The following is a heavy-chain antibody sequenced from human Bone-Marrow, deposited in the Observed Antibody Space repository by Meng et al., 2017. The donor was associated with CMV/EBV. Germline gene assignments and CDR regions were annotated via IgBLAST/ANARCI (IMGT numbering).Heavy chain of an antibody. CDR2: IRSKANSYAT. D-gene: IGHD1-26*01. V-gene: IGHV3-73*01. CDR3: TRPFSGSYYYYGMDV. CDR1: GFTFSGSA. Sequence: GGSLRLSCAASGFTFSGSAMHWVRQASGKGLEWVGRIRSKANSYATAYAASVKGRFTISRDDSKNTAYLQMNSLKTEDTAVYYCTRPFSGSYYYYGMDVWGQGTKVTV. J-gene: IGHJ6*02.